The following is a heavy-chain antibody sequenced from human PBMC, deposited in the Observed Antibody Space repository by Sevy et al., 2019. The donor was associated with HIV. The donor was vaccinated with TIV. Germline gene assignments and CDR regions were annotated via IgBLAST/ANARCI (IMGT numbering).Heavy chain of an antibody. J-gene: IGHJ3*02. CDR2: IIPIFGTA. CDR3: AREDSSGRNAFDI. V-gene: IGHV1-69*06. CDR1: GGTFSSYA. D-gene: IGHD3-22*01. Sequence: ASVKVSCKASGGTFSSYAISWVRQAPGQGLEWMGGIIPIFGTANYAQKFQGRVTVTADKSTSTAYMELSSLGSEDTAGYYCAREDSSGRNAFDIWGQGTMVTVSS.